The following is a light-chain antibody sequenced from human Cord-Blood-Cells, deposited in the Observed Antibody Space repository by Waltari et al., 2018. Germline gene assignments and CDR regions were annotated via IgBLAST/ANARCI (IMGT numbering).Light chain of an antibody. CDR3: QQYNSYPLT. CDR2: KAS. J-gene: IGKJ4*01. V-gene: IGKV1-5*03. CDR1: QSISSW. Sequence: DIQMTQSPSTLSASVGDRVTITCRASQSISSWLAWYQQKPGKAPKLLIYKASSLESGVPSRFSGSVSGTEFTLTISSLQPGDFATYYCQQYNSYPLTFGGGTKVEIK.